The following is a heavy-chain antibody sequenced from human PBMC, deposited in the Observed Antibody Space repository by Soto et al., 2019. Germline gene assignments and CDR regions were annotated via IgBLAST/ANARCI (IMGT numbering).Heavy chain of an antibody. CDR1: GYSFTSYW. J-gene: IGHJ6*03. Sequence: GESLKISCKGSGYSFTSYWIGWVRQMPGKGLEWMGIIYPGDSDTRYSPSFQGQVTISADKSISTAYLQWSSLKASDTAVYYCARHLIAVATNYYYYYMDVWGKGTTVTAP. CDR2: IYPGDSDT. D-gene: IGHD6-19*01. CDR3: ARHLIAVATNYYYYYMDV. V-gene: IGHV5-51*01.